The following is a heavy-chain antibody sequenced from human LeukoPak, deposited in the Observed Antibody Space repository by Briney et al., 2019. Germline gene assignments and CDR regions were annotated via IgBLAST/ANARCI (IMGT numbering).Heavy chain of an antibody. CDR3: ARGLPNYYGMDV. V-gene: IGHV3-21*01. J-gene: IGHJ6*02. CDR2: ISSSSSYI. Sequence: GGSLRLSCAASGFTFSSYSMNWVRQAPGKGLEWVSSISSSSSYIYYADSVKGRFTISRDNAKNSLYLQMNSLRTEDTAVYYCARGLPNYYGMDVWGQGTTVTVSS. CDR1: GFTFSSYS.